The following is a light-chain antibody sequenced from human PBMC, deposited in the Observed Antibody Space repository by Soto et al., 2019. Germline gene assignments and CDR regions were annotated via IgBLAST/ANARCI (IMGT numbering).Light chain of an antibody. CDR1: SRDVGSYNL. Sequence: QSVLTQPASVSGSPGQSITISCTGTSRDVGSYNLVSWYQYHPGKAPKLMIYEGSKRPSGVSNRFSGSKSGTTASLTISGLQAEDEADYYCWSYAGRSTSVFGGGTKLTVL. CDR3: WSYAGRSTSV. CDR2: EGS. J-gene: IGLJ3*02. V-gene: IGLV2-23*01.